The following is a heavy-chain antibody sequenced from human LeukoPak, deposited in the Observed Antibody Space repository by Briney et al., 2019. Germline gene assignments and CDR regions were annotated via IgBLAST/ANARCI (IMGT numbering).Heavy chain of an antibody. CDR3: AKADSSGYYLDAFDI. Sequence: PGGSLRLSCAASGFTFNDFAMHWVRQAPGKGLEWVSGISWNSGSIGYADPVKGRFTISRDNAKNSLYLQMNSLRAEDTALYYCAKADSSGYYLDAFDIWGQGTMVTVSS. CDR2: ISWNSGSI. V-gene: IGHV3-9*01. J-gene: IGHJ3*02. D-gene: IGHD3-22*01. CDR1: GFTFNDFA.